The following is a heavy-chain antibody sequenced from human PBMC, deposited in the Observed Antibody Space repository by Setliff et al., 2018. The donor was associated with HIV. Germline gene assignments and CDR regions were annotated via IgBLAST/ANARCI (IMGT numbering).Heavy chain of an antibody. CDR2: ISVYNDNT. D-gene: IGHD3-16*01. J-gene: IGHJ4*02. Sequence: ASVKVSCKASGYTFSTYGISWVRQAPGQGLEWMGWISVYNDNTNYAQKFQGRVTMTTDTSTNTAYMELRSLRSDATAVYHCARVDGYNNYDSGGRDYWGQGTLVTVSS. CDR3: ARVDGYNNYDSGGRDY. V-gene: IGHV1-18*01. CDR1: GYTFSTYG.